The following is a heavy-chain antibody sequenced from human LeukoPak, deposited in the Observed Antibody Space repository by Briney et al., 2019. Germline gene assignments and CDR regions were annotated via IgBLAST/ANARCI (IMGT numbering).Heavy chain of an antibody. CDR2: TSSSSRYI. CDR1: GFTFSSYS. V-gene: IGHV3-21*01. J-gene: IGHJ5*02. D-gene: IGHD3-3*01. Sequence: PGGSVRLSCAASGFTFSSYSMNWVRQAPGKGLEWVSSTSSSSRYIYYADSVKGRFTISRDNAKNSLYLQMNSLRAEDTAVYYCARAGYDFWSGYYNQTIYNWFDPWGQGTMLSVCS. CDR3: ARAGYDFWSGYYNQTIYNWFDP.